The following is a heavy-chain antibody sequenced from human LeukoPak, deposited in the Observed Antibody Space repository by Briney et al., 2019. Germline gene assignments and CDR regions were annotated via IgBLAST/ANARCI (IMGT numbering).Heavy chain of an antibody. CDR3: ARYPSLSFFDY. CDR1: GFTVSSNY. J-gene: IGHJ4*02. CDR2: IYSGGST. D-gene: IGHD3-3*01. V-gene: IGHV3-53*01. Sequence: PGGSLRLSCAASGFTVSSNYMSWVRQAPGKGLEWVSVIYSGGSTYYADSVKGRFTISRDNSKNTLYLQMNSLRAEDTAVYYCARYPSLSFFDYWGQGTLVTVSS.